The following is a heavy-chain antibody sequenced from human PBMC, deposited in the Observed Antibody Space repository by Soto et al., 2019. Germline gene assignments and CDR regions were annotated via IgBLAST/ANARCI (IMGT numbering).Heavy chain of an antibody. CDR2: IWHDGSKK. CDR3: ARYADGSAGEGGAFDF. Sequence: QVQLVESGGGVVQPGRSLRLSCATSGFTYGHFGMHWARQAPGKGLEWVAVIWHDGSKKFYADSVKGRFTISRDDSKNIGDLQMNSRRVEDTAVYYCARYADGSAGEGGAFDFWGQGTMVAVSS. D-gene: IGHD6-19*01. V-gene: IGHV3-33*01. J-gene: IGHJ3*01. CDR1: GFTYGHFG.